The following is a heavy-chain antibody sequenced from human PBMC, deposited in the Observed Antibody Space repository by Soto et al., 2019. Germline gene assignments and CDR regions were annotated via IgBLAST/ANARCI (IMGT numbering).Heavy chain of an antibody. V-gene: IGHV3-53*01. Sequence: AGGSLRLSCAASGLTVSNNYMTWVRQAPGKGLEWVSVIYTGGSRYYADSVKGRFTISRDNAKASLYLQMDSLRAEDTAIYYCARALVLGVGALSQWGQGTLVTVSS. CDR1: GLTVSNNY. D-gene: IGHD1-26*01. CDR3: ARALVLGVGALSQ. CDR2: IYTGGSR. J-gene: IGHJ4*02.